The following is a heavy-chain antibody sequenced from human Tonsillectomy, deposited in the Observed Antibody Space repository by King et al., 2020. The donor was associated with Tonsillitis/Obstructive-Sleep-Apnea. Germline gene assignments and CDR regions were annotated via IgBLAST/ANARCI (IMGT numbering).Heavy chain of an antibody. D-gene: IGHD1-26*01. CDR2: MTPLNGKT. CDR3: ARSRSGSPDDAFDI. J-gene: IGHJ3*02. CDR1: GYTFTYRY. V-gene: IGHV1-45*02. Sequence: MQLVQSGADVKKTGSSVKVSCKASGYTFTYRYLHWGRQDPGQALEGIGWMTPLNGKTNYAQKFPDRVTITRDRSMSTAYMELSSLRSEDTAMYYCARSRSGSPDDAFDIWGQGTMVTVSS.